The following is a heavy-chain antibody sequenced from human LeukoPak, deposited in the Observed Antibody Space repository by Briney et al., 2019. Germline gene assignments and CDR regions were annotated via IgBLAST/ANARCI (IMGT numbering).Heavy chain of an antibody. CDR1: GYTFTSYA. V-gene: IGHV7-4-1*02. D-gene: IGHD3-22*01. CDR2: INTNAGNP. J-gene: IGHJ1*01. CDR3: ARSENYYDSSGYYSEYFQH. Sequence: ASVKVSCKASGYTFTSYAMNWVRQAPGQGLEWMGWINTNAGNPTYAQGFTGRFVFSLDTSVSTAYLQISSLKAEDTAVYYCARSENYYDSSGYYSEYFQHWGQGTLVTVSS.